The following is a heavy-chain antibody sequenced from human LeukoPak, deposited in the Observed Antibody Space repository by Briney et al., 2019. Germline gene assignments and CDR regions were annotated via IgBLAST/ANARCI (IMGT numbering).Heavy chain of an antibody. CDR3: ARAPRIVVVPAALLF. CDR1: GYTSTGYY. V-gene: IGHV1-2*02. Sequence: ASVKVSCKASGYTSTGYYMHWVRQAPGQGLEWMGWINPNSGGTNYAQKFQGRVTMTRDTSISTAYMELSRLRSDDTAVYYCARAPRIVVVPAALLFWGQGTLVTVSS. CDR2: INPNSGGT. D-gene: IGHD2-2*01. J-gene: IGHJ4*02.